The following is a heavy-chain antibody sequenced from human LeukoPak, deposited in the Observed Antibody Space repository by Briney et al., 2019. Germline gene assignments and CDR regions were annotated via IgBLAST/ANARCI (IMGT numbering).Heavy chain of an antibody. J-gene: IGHJ4*02. D-gene: IGHD3-16*02. CDR1: GFPFTTYN. V-gene: IGHV3-48*01. Sequence: SGGSLRLSCAVSGFPFTTYNMNWVRQAPGKGLEWVSYIDSSSSTIKYADSVKGRFTVSRDNAKNSLHLQMNSLRAEDTAVYYCVRDRGISFYFDYWGQGTLVTVSS. CDR2: IDSSSSTI. CDR3: VRDRGISFYFDY.